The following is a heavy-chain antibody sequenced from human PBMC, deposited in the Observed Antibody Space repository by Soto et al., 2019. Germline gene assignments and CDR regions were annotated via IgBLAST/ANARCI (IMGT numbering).Heavy chain of an antibody. J-gene: IGHJ6*02. CDR1: GYSISSGYY. D-gene: IGHD5-12*01. CDR2: IYHSGST. V-gene: IGHV4-38-2*01. Sequence: KTSETLSLTCAVSGYSISSGYYWGWIRQPPGKGLEWIGSIYHSGSTYYNPSLKSRVTISVDTSKNQFSLKLSSVTAADTAVYYCARVLNSGYLSYYYYGMDVWGQGTTVTVSS. CDR3: ARVLNSGYLSYYYYGMDV.